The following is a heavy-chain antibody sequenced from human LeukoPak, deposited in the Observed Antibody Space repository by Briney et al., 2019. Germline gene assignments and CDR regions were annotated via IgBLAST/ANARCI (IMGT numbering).Heavy chain of an antibody. D-gene: IGHD2/OR15-2a*01. J-gene: IGHJ6*03. CDR3: ASVRHDPLEYYYYIDV. V-gene: IGHV4-34*01. CDR1: GDSLSRYY. CDR2: INPSGSP. Sequence: SETLSLTCAVYGDSLSRYYWTRIRQPPGKGLEWLGEINPSGSPDYNPSLKSRVTISVDTSKNQFSLRLTSVTAADTAVYYCASVRHDPLEYYYYIDVWGKGTTVPVSS.